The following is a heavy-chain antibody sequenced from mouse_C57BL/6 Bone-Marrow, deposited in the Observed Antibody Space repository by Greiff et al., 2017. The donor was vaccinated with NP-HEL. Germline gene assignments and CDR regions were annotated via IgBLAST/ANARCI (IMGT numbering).Heavy chain of an antibody. D-gene: IGHD1-1*01. J-gene: IGHJ4*01. CDR3: ARGTTVVEDYAMDY. CDR1: GFNITNTY. V-gene: IGHV14-3*01. Sequence: VQLQQPVAELVRPGASVKLSCTASGFNITNTYMHWVKQRPEQGLEWIGRIDPANGNTKYAPKFQGKATITADTSSNTAYLQLSSLTSEDTAIYYCARGTTVVEDYAMDYWGQGTSVTVSS. CDR2: IDPANGNT.